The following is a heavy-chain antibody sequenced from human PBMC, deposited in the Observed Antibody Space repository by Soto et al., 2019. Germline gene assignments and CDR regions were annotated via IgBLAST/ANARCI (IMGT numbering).Heavy chain of an antibody. CDR3: ATSGSGWYLY. CDR2: MNPNNGNT. D-gene: IGHD6-19*01. CDR1: GYTFTSSD. Sequence: QVQLVQSGAEVKEPGASVKDSCKASGYTFTSSDINWVRQATGQGLEWMGWMNPNNGNTGYAQEFQGRVTMTRDTSITTAYMELSSLTSDDTAIYYCATSGSGWYLYWGQGTLVTVSS. J-gene: IGHJ4*02. V-gene: IGHV1-8*01.